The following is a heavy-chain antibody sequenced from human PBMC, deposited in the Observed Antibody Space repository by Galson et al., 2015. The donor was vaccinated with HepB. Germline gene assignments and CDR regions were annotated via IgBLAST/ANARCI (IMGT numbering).Heavy chain of an antibody. V-gene: IGHV3-21*01. CDR3: ARDKYRASSGSSTPDY. J-gene: IGHJ4*02. D-gene: IGHD3-10*01. Sequence: SLRLSCAASEFTLSSYTMNWVRQAPGKGLEWVSSIDPSGSYIYYADSVKGRFTMSRNNAKNSLYLQMNSLRAEDTAVYYCARDKYRASSGSSTPDYWGQGTLVTVSS. CDR1: EFTLSSYT. CDR2: IDPSGSYI.